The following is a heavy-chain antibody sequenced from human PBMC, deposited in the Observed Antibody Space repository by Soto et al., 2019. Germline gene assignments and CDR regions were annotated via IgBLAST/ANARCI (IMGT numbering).Heavy chain of an antibody. J-gene: IGHJ4*02. D-gene: IGHD6-19*01. Sequence: QVQVVESGGGVVQPGRSLRLSCAASGFTLSCCGMHWVRQAPGKGLEWVGVITYDGSEIHYGDSVKGRFTISRDSSENTVYLQMNSLRVEDSAVYYCAKEQSSGFYRVVDYWGQGTLVTVSP. CDR2: ITYDGSEI. CDR1: GFTLSCCG. V-gene: IGHV3-30*18. CDR3: AKEQSSGFYRVVDY.